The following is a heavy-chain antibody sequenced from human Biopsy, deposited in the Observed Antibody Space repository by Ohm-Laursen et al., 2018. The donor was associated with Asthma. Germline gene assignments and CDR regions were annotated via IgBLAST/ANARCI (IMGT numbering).Heavy chain of an antibody. D-gene: IGHD7-27*01. V-gene: IGHV4-39*01. CDR3: ARHWDWGSFFDY. J-gene: IGHJ4*02. CDR1: GGSMSSSSYY. CDR2: ISYTGSA. Sequence: SDTLSLTCTVSGGSMSSSSYYWGWIRQPPGKGLEWMGSISYTGSAYHNPSLKSRVTISVDTSKNHFSLNLNSVTAADTAVYYCARHWDWGSFFDYWGQGTPVTVSS.